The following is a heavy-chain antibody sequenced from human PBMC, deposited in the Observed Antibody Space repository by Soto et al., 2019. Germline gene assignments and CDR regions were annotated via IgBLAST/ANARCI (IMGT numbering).Heavy chain of an antibody. D-gene: IGHD2-15*01. CDR3: ARRGYCSGGSCPSFLFYY. CDR2: MNPNSGNT. Sequence: ASVKVSCKASGYTFTSYDINWVRQATGQGLEWMGWMNPNSGNTGYAQKFQGRVTMTRNTSISTAYMELSSLRSEDTAVYYCARRGYCSGGSCPSFLFYYWGQGTLVTVSS. CDR1: GYTFTSYD. J-gene: IGHJ4*02. V-gene: IGHV1-8*01.